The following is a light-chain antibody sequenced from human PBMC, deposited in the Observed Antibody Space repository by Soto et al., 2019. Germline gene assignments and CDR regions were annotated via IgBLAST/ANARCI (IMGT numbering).Light chain of an antibody. CDR2: GAS. CDR1: QSVSSSY. V-gene: IGKV3-20*01. J-gene: IGKJ1*01. Sequence: EIVLTQSPGTLLLSTGERATLSCRASQSVSSSYLAWYQQKPGQAPRLLIYGASSRATGIPDRFSGSGSGTDLTLTISRLEPEDFAVYYCQQYGSSSWTFGQGTKV. CDR3: QQYGSSSWT.